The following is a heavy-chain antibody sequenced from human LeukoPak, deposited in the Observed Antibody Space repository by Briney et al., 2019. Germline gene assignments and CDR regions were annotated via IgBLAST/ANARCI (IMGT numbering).Heavy chain of an antibody. D-gene: IGHD3-22*01. Sequence: GSSVNVSCKASGGTFSSYAISWVRQAPGQGLEWMGGIIPIFGTANYAQKFQGRVTITTDESTSTAYMELSSLRSEDTAVYYCARDSTGGYHFDYWGQGTPVTVSS. CDR3: ARDSTGGYHFDY. V-gene: IGHV1-69*05. CDR2: IIPIFGTA. J-gene: IGHJ4*02. CDR1: GGTFSSYA.